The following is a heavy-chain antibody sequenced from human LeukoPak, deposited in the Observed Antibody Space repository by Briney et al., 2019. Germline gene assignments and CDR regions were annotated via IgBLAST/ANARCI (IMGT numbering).Heavy chain of an antibody. D-gene: IGHD2-15*01. CDR3: ARYGGYCSGGSCYSSFQH. Sequence: GGSLRLSCAASGFTFSSYEMNWVRQAPGKGLEWVSYISSSGSTIYYADSVKGRFTISRDNTKNSLYLQMNSLRAEDTAVYYCARYGGYCSGGSCYSSFQHWGQGTLVTVSS. CDR2: ISSSGSTI. V-gene: IGHV3-48*03. J-gene: IGHJ1*01. CDR1: GFTFSSYE.